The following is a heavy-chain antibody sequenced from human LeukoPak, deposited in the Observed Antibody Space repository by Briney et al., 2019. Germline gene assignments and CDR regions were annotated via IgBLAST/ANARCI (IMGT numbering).Heavy chain of an antibody. CDR2: ISGSNNRT. Sequence: ASVKVSCKSSGYTFTSFGFSWVRQAPGQGLEWMGWISGSNNRTNYAQKFQGRISMTTDTSTSTAYMELNSLRSDDTAVYYCARASSSQPQDLFYYDYGLDVWGQGTTVTVSS. D-gene: IGHD6-13*01. V-gene: IGHV1-18*01. J-gene: IGHJ6*02. CDR1: GYTFTSFG. CDR3: ARASSSQPQDLFYYDYGLDV.